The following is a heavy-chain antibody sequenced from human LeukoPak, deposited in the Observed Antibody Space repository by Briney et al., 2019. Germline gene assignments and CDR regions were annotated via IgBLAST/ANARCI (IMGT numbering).Heavy chain of an antibody. V-gene: IGHV1-2*02. J-gene: IGHJ6*03. Sequence: GASVNVSCKASGYTFTGYYMHWVRQAAGQGGEGMGWINPNRVGTNYAQNFQGRGTMTRDTSIRTAYMELSRLRSDDRAVYYCARDPSWELPFYYYYMDVWGKGTTVTISS. CDR3: ARDPSWELPFYYYYMDV. D-gene: IGHD1-26*01. CDR1: GYTFTGYY. CDR2: INPNRVGT.